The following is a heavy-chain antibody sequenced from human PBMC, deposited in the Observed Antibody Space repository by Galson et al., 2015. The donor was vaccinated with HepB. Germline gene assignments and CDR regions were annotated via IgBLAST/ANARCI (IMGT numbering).Heavy chain of an antibody. CDR3: AVSVGSGWNVGKFDY. CDR1: GGSISSSSYY. Sequence: SETLSLTCTVSGGSISSSSYYWGWIRQPPGKGLEWIGSIYYSGSTYYNPSLKSRVTISVDTSKNQFSLKLSSVTAADTAVYYCAVSVGSGWNVGKFDYWGQGTLVTVSS. CDR2: IYYSGST. J-gene: IGHJ4*02. D-gene: IGHD6-19*01. V-gene: IGHV4-39*01.